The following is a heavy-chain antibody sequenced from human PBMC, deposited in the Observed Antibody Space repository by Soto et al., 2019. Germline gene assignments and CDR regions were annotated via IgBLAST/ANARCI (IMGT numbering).Heavy chain of an antibody. CDR3: ARLGIFGVDPVHYYYGMDV. J-gene: IGHJ6*02. CDR1: GDSISSSSYY. CDR2: IYYSGSS. D-gene: IGHD3-3*01. V-gene: IGHV4-39*01. Sequence: SETLSLTCTVSGDSISSSSYYWGWIRQPPGKGLEWIGSIYYSGSSYYNPSLKSRVTMSVDTSKSQFSLNLRSVTAADTAVYYCARLGIFGVDPVHYYYGMDVWGQGTTVTVSS.